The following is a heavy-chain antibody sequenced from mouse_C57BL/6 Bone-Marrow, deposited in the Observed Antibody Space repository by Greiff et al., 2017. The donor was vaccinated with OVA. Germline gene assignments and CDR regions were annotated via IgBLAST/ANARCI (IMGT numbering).Heavy chain of an antibody. CDR3: ARWDMHIYYGSPFAY. J-gene: IGHJ3*01. CDR2: IYIGNGYT. Sequence: EVQGVESGAELVRPGSSVKMSCKTSGYTFTSYGINWVKQRPGQGLEWIGYIYIGNGYTEYNEKFKGKATLTSDTSSSTAYMQLSSLTSEDSAIYFCARWDMHIYYGSPFAYWGQGTLVTVSA. CDR1: GYTFTSYG. V-gene: IGHV1-58*01. D-gene: IGHD2-2*01.